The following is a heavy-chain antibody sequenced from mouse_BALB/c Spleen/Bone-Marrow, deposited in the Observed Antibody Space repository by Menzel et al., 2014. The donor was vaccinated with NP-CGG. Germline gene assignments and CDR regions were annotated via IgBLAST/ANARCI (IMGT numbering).Heavy chain of an antibody. Sequence: EVKLQESGPGLVKPSQSLSLTCTVTGYSITSDYAWNWIRQFPGNKLEWMGYTSYSGSTSYDPSLKSRISITRDTSKNQFFLQLNSVTTEDTATYYCARSSYFDYDGAMDYWGQGTSVTVSS. J-gene: IGHJ4*01. CDR1: GYSITSDYA. CDR2: TSYSGST. CDR3: ARSSYFDYDGAMDY. D-gene: IGHD2-4*01. V-gene: IGHV3-2*02.